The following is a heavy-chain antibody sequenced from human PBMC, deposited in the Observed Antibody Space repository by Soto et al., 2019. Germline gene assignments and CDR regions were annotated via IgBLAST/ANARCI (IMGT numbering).Heavy chain of an antibody. J-gene: IGHJ4*02. CDR2: IWFDGSNK. CDR3: ATIGPY. CDR1: GFTFSSYG. V-gene: IGHV3-33*01. Sequence: QVQLVESGGGVVQPGRSLRLSCAASGFTFSSYGMHWVRQAPGKGLEWVAVIWFDGSNKFYAASVKGRFTISRDNSKNTVSLQMNSLRDEDSAAYSCATIGPYCGQGNLVNVSS.